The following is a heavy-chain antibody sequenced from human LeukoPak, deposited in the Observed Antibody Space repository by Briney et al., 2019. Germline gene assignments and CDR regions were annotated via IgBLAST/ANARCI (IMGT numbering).Heavy chain of an antibody. Sequence: SETLSLTYTVSGGSISSSSYYWDWIRQPPGKGLDWIGSLHYSGSTYHNPSLKSRVTMSVDTSKNHFSLKLSSVTAADTAVYYCARRNRAAAGVDYWGEGSLVTVSS. CDR2: LHYSGST. V-gene: IGHV4-39*02. J-gene: IGHJ4*02. D-gene: IGHD6-13*01. CDR3: ARRNRAAAGVDY. CDR1: GGSISSSSYY.